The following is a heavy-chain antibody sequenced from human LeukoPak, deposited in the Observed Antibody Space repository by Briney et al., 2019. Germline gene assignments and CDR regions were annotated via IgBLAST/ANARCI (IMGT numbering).Heavy chain of an antibody. D-gene: IGHD2-2*01. V-gene: IGHV3-23*01. CDR3: ANPAGYCSSTTCFKFDY. CDR2: IGGSGGST. Sequence: GESLRLSCGASGFTFSHYAMRWVRQAPGKGVEWVSAIGGSGGSTDNAASVKGRFTISRDNSKNTLYLQMNSLRAEDTAVYYCANPAGYCSSTTCFKFDYWGQGTLVTVSS. CDR1: GFTFSHYA. J-gene: IGHJ4*02.